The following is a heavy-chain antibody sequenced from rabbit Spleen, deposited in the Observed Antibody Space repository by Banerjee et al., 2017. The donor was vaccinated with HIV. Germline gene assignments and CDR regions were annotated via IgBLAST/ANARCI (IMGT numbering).Heavy chain of an antibody. CDR2: IDTGSSGFT. J-gene: IGHJ6*01. D-gene: IGHD8-1*01. Sequence: QSLEESGGDLVKPGASLTLTCTASGVSFTSDCYMCWVRQAPGKGLEWIACIDTGSSGFTYFATWAKGRFTCSKTSSTTVTLQMTRLTAADTATYFCARDTGSSFSSYGMDLWGQGTLVTVS. V-gene: IGHV1S40*01. CDR3: ARDTGSSFSSYGMDL. CDR1: GVSFTSDCY.